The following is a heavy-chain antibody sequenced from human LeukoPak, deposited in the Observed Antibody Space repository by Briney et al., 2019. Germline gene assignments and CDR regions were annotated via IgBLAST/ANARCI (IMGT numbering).Heavy chain of an antibody. Sequence: PSETLSLTCIVSGGSIRSSYYYWGWIRQPPGKGLEWIGSIYDSGSTYYNPSLKSRVTISVDTSKNQFSLKLNSVTAADTAVYYCARGRPYSGGYHLDYWGQGTLVTVSA. D-gene: IGHD1-26*01. CDR3: ARGRPYSGGYHLDY. CDR1: GGSIRSSYYY. CDR2: IYDSGST. V-gene: IGHV4-39*01. J-gene: IGHJ4*02.